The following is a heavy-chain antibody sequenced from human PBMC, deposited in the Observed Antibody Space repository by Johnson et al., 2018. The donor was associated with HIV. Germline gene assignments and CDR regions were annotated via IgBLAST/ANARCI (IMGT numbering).Heavy chain of an antibody. CDR2: IKSKTDGGTT. J-gene: IGHJ3*02. V-gene: IGHV3-15*01. D-gene: IGHD6-19*01. Sequence: VQLVEFGGGLVQPGGSLRLSCAASGFTFSNAWMSWVRQAPGKGLEWVGRIKSKTDGGTTDYAAPVKGRFPISRDDSKNTLYLQMNSLKTEDTAVYYCTTDRGGEIAVAGPDAFDIWGQGTMVTVSS. CDR1: GFTFSNAW. CDR3: TTDRGGEIAVAGPDAFDI.